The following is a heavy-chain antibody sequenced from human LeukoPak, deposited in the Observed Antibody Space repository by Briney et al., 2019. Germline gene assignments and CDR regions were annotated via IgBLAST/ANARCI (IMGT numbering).Heavy chain of an antibody. Sequence: PGGSLRLSCAASGFTFNSFRMNWVRQAPDKGLEWVSSISSSSNYIYYADSVKGRFTISRDNAKNSLYLQMNSLRAEDTAVYYCAELGITMIGGVWGKGTTVTISS. CDR2: ISSSSNYI. J-gene: IGHJ6*04. CDR3: AELGITMIGGV. V-gene: IGHV3-21*01. CDR1: GFTFNSFR. D-gene: IGHD3-10*02.